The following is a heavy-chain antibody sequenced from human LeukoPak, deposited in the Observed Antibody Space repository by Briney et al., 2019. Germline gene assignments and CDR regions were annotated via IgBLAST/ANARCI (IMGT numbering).Heavy chain of an antibody. Sequence: GGSLRLSCAASGFTFRSFGMHWGRQAPGKGLEWVAFIQNDGNNKYYADSVKGRFTISRDNAKNTLYVQMNSLRPEDTAVYYCAKGTYHGPQYRMDVWGKGTTVTVSS. CDR2: IQNDGNNK. CDR3: AKGTYHGPQYRMDV. V-gene: IGHV3-30*02. CDR1: GFTFRSFG. J-gene: IGHJ6*03. D-gene: IGHD1-7*01.